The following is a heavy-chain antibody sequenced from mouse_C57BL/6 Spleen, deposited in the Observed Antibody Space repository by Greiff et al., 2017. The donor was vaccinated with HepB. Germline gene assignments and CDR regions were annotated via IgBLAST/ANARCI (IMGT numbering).Heavy chain of an antibody. D-gene: IGHD3-3*01. CDR3: ARFRDDYAMDY. J-gene: IGHJ4*01. CDR1: GYAFSSYW. CDR2: IYPGDGDT. Sequence: VQLQQSGAELVKPGASVKISCKASGYAFSSYWMNWVKQRPGKGLEWIGQIYPGDGDTNYNGKFKGKATLTADKSSSTAYMQLSSLTSEDSAVYFCARFRDDYAMDYWGQGTSVTVSS. V-gene: IGHV1-80*01.